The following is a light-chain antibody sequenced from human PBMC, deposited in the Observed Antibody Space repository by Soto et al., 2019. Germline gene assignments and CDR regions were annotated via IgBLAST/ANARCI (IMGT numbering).Light chain of an antibody. CDR1: SGSVSTSYY. CDR3: VLYMGSGKLV. V-gene: IGLV8-61*01. J-gene: IGLJ2*01. CDR2: STN. Sequence: QTVVTQEPSFSVSPGGTVTLTCGLSSGSVSTSYYPSWYQQTPGQAPRTLIYSTNTRSSGVPDRFSGSILGNKAALTITGAQADDESDYYCVLYMGSGKLVFGGGTKLTVL.